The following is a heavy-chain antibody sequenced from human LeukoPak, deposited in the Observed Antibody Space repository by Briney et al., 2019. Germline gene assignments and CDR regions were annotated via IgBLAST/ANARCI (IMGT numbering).Heavy chain of an antibody. Sequence: SETLSLTCTVSGASIRNHYWSWIRQTPEKGLEWMGYIHATGGSNYYPSLKSRLTVSIDTSRNQLSLKLTSVPAADTAVYFCARLGSYHDFWGQGALVTVSS. CDR3: ARLGSYHDF. CDR1: GASIRNHY. D-gene: IGHD1-26*01. CDR2: IHATGGS. V-gene: IGHV4-4*09. J-gene: IGHJ4*02.